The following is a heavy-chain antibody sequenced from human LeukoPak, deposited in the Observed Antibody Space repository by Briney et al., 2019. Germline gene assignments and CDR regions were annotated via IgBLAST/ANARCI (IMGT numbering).Heavy chain of an antibody. CDR1: GGSISSSSYY. J-gene: IGHJ4*02. D-gene: IGHD3-22*01. CDR2: IYYSGST. CDR3: ARLSGYYSLFDY. Sequence: SETLSLTCTVSGGSISSSSYYWGWIRQPPGKGLEWIGSIYYSGSTYCNPSLKSRVTISVDTSKNQFSLKLSSVTAADTAVYYCARLSGYYSLFDYWGQGTLVTVSS. V-gene: IGHV4-39*01.